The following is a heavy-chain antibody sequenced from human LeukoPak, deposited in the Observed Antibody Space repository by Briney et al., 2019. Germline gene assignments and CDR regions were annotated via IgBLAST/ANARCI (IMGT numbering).Heavy chain of an antibody. Sequence: GGSLRLSCAASGFTFSSYAMHWVRQAPGKGLEWVSSISSSSSYIYYADSVKGRFTISRDNAKNSLYLQMNSLRAEDTAVYYCAKGLTGSAAAGGLFDYWGQGTLVTVSS. CDR2: ISSSSSYI. J-gene: IGHJ4*02. V-gene: IGHV3-21*04. CDR3: AKGLTGSAAAGGLFDY. CDR1: GFTFSSYA. D-gene: IGHD6-13*01.